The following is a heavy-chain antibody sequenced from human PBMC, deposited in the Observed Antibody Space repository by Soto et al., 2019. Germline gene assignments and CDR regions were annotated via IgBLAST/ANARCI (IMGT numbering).Heavy chain of an antibody. CDR3: ARAYSGRLPRRADYYFAMDV. D-gene: IGHD2-15*01. J-gene: IGHJ6*02. Sequence: GESLKISCAASGFTFSAYDMHWVRQTTGKGLEWVSAIGAADDPYYLGSVKGRLTISRENAKNSLYLQMNSLRAEDTAVYYCARAYSGRLPRRADYYFAMDVRGQGTTVTVSS. CDR2: IGAADDP. CDR1: GFTFSAYD. V-gene: IGHV3-13*05.